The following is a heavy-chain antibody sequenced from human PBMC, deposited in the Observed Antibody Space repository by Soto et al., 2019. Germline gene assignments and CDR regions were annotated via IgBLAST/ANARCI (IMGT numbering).Heavy chain of an antibody. V-gene: IGHV1-3*05. D-gene: IGHD3-16*02. CDR2: INPANGNT. Sequence: VQLAQSGAEERKPGASVKVSCEATGYTFTAYAMPWVRQAPGQRLEWKGWINPANGNTKYSQKLQGRLTKTSDTSANTDDMELNSLTYEDTAMYYCTRSAISPYGGLIGPFDSWGQGNLVAVSS. CDR1: GYTFTAYA. J-gene: IGHJ4*02. CDR3: TRSAISPYGGLIGPFDS.